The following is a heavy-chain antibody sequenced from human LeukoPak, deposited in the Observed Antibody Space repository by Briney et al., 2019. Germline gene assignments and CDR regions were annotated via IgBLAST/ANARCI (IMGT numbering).Heavy chain of an antibody. J-gene: IGHJ4*02. CDR1: DGSISRNY. CDR2: IYYSGST. D-gene: IGHD2-15*01. Sequence: SETLSLTCTVSDGSISRNYYNWIRQPPGKGLEWIGYIYYSGSTNYNPSLKSRVTISVDTAKNQFSLKLTSVTAADTAVYYCARGGPYCSGGSCFDYWGQGTLVTVSS. CDR3: ARGGPYCSGGSCFDY. V-gene: IGHV4-59*01.